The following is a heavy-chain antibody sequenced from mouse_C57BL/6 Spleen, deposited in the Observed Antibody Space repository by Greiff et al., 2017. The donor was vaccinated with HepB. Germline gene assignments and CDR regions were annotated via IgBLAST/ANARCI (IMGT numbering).Heavy chain of an antibody. CDR2: ISGGGGNT. CDR1: GFTFSSYT. CDR3: ARHRHYYGSSHWYFDV. V-gene: IGHV5-9*01. D-gene: IGHD1-1*01. J-gene: IGHJ1*03. Sequence: EVKLMESGGGLVKPGGSLKLSCAASGFTFSSYTMSWVRQTPEKRLEWVATISGGGGNTYYPDSVKGRFTISRDNAKNTLYLQMSSLRSEDTALYYCARHRHYYGSSHWYFDVWGTGTTVTVSS.